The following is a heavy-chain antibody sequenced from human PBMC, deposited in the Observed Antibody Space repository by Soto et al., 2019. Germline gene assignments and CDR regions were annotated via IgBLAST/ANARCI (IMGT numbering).Heavy chain of an antibody. Sequence: SETLSLTCAVSGGSISSGGYSWSWIRQPPGKGLEWIGYIYHSGSTYYNPSLKSRVTISVDRSKNQFSLKLSSVTAVDTAVYYCATIPNVATPGPIASWGQGALVPVSS. CDR1: GGSISSGGYS. V-gene: IGHV4-30-2*01. CDR2: IYHSGST. J-gene: IGHJ4*02. D-gene: IGHD6-13*01. CDR3: ATIPNVATPGPIAS.